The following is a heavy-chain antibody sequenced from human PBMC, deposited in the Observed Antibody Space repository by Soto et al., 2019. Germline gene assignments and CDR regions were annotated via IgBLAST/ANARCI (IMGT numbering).Heavy chain of an antibody. J-gene: IGHJ4*02. V-gene: IGHV4-39*07. Sequence: PSETLSLTCTVSGGSISSSSYYWGWIRQPPGKGLEWIGSIYYSGSTYYNPSLKSRVTISVDTSKNRFSLKLSSVTAADTAVYYCARVPGPRRTTGVGYYFDYWGQGTLVTVSS. D-gene: IGHD4-17*01. CDR2: IYYSGST. CDR1: GGSISSSSYY. CDR3: ARVPGPRRTTGVGYYFDY.